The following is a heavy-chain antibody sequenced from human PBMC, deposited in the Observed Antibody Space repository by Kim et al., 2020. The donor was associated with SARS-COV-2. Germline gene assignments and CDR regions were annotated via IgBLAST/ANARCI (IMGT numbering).Heavy chain of an antibody. J-gene: IGHJ3*02. V-gene: IGHV4-39*01. CDR3: ARGRIGWEDNDAFDI. CDR1: GGSISSSSYY. D-gene: IGHD6-19*01. Sequence: SETLSLTCTVSGGSISSSSYYWGWIRQPPGKGLEWIGSIYYSGSTYYNPSLKSRVTISVDTSKNQFSLKLSSVTAADTAAYYCARGRIGWEDNDAFDIWGQGTMVTVSS. CDR2: IYYSGST.